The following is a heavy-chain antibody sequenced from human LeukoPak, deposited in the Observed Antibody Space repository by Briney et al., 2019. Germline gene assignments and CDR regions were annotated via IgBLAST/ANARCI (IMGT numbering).Heavy chain of an antibody. CDR3: ARYTAMVNDAFDI. J-gene: IGHJ3*02. Sequence: SETLSLTCAVYGGSFSGYYWSWIRQPPGKGLEWIGEINHSGSTNYNPSLKSRVTISVDTSKNQFSLKLSSVTAADTAVYYCARYTAMVNDAFDIWGQGTMVTVSS. D-gene: IGHD5-18*01. CDR2: INHSGST. V-gene: IGHV4-34*01. CDR1: GGSFSGYY.